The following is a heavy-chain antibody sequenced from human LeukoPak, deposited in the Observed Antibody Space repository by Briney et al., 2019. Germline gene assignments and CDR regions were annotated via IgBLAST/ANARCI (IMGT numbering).Heavy chain of an antibody. CDR1: GYTFTSYD. J-gene: IGHJ6*03. D-gene: IGHD5-24*01. V-gene: IGHV1-8*01. CDR2: MNPNSGNT. Sequence: ASVKVSCKASGYTFTSYDINWVRQATGQGLEWMGWMNPNSGNTGYAQKFQGRVTMTRNTSISTAYMELSSLRSEDTAVYYCARTTGGKRRDGYRTNYYYYMDVWGKGTTVTVSS. CDR3: ARTTGGKRRDGYRTNYYYYMDV.